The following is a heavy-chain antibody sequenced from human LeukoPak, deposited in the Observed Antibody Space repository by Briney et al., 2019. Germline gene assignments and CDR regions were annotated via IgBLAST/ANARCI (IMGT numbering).Heavy chain of an antibody. Sequence: RGSLRLSCAASGFTLSSYAMSWVRQPPGRGLGWVLSIIGSSSNTYYEASVKGRLTISRENSKNTLYLQMKTLRAEDTAVYYCAKVFRCTTCYDTRWFDPWGQGTLVTASS. CDR3: AKVFRCTTCYDTRWFDP. J-gene: IGHJ5*02. V-gene: IGHV3-23*01. CDR1: GFTLSSYA. CDR2: IIGSSSNT. D-gene: IGHD2-2*01.